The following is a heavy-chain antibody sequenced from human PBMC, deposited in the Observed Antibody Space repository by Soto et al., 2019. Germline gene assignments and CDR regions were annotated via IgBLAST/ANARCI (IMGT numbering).Heavy chain of an antibody. CDR2: INHGGST. Sequence: LQQWGAGLLKPSETLSLTCGVYAGSFSGFYWTWIRQPPGQGLEWIGEINHGGSTNQNPSLTSRLNVSLHTSKNKFSLNLSSLTAADTSVYFCARGDTVTGKNVFDLWGQGTMVTVSS. J-gene: IGHJ3*01. V-gene: IGHV4-34*02. D-gene: IGHD2-21*02. CDR1: AGSFSGFY. CDR3: ARGDTVTGKNVFDL.